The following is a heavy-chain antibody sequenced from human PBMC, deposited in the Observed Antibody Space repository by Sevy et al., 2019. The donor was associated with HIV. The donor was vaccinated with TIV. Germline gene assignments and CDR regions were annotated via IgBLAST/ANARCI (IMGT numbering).Heavy chain of an antibody. V-gene: IGHV4-39*01. J-gene: IGHJ4*02. Sequence: SETLSLTCTVSGGSISSSNYYWGWIRQPPGKGLEGIGIIYYSGGAYYNSSLKSRFTIFIDTSNNQFSLWLRSVTAADTAVYYCARRDYYGYSDSWGQGTLVTVSS. CDR3: ARRDYYGYSDS. CDR1: GGSISSSNYY. D-gene: IGHD3-3*01. CDR2: IYYSGGA.